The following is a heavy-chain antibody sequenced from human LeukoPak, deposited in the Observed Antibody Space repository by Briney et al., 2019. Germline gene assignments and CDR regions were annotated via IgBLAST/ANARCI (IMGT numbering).Heavy chain of an antibody. Sequence: SETLSLTCIVSGGSISRGSYYWNWIRQPAGKGLEWMGRIYNSGTTNYNPSLKSRVTMSVDTSKNQFSLKLSSVTAADTAVYYCARPPTPFYGSSSYSHWGQGTLVTVSS. CDR2: IYNSGTT. D-gene: IGHD3-22*01. J-gene: IGHJ4*02. CDR3: ARPPTPFYGSSSYSH. V-gene: IGHV4-61*02. CDR1: GGSISRGSYY.